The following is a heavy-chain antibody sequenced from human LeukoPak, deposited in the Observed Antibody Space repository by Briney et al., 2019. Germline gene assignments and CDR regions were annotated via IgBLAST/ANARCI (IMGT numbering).Heavy chain of an antibody. J-gene: IGHJ4*02. CDR3: AKEGPLIAAPFDY. Sequence: GGSRRLSCAAAGFTFSSYAMGWVRQAAGKGREWVSAISGSGGRTYYEDSVKGRFTISRDNSTNTLYLQMKSLRAEDTAVYYCAKEGPLIAAPFDYWGQGTLVTVSS. D-gene: IGHD6-13*01. V-gene: IGHV3-23*01. CDR1: GFTFSSYA. CDR2: ISGSGGRT.